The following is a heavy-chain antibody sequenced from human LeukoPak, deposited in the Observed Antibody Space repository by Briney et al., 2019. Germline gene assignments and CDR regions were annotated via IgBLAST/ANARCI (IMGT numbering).Heavy chain of an antibody. V-gene: IGHV4-59*01. CDR3: ARDQGADYFGSGSYYLGY. CDR1: GGSISSYY. J-gene: IGHJ4*02. D-gene: IGHD3-10*01. Sequence: SETLSLTCTVSGGSISSYYWSWIRQPPGKGPEWIGDIYYSGSTNYNPSLKSRVTISVDTSKNQFSLKLSSVTAADTAVYYCARDQGADYFGSGSYYLGYWGQGTLVTVSS. CDR2: IYYSGST.